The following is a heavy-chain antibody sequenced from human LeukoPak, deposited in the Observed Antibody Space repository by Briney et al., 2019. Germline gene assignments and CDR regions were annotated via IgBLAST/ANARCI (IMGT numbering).Heavy chain of an antibody. V-gene: IGHV4-59*07. J-gene: IGHJ6*03. Sequence: SDSLSLTCTVSGGSISSYCSSCIRQPPGKGLEWIGYIYYSGRTNYNPSIKSRVTISVDTSKNQFSLKLSSVTAADTAVYYCARGTYYYDSSGYYYSYYYYYYMDVWGKGTTVTVSS. D-gene: IGHD3-22*01. CDR2: IYYSGRT. CDR3: ARGTYYYDSSGYYYSYYYYYYMDV. CDR1: GGSISSYC.